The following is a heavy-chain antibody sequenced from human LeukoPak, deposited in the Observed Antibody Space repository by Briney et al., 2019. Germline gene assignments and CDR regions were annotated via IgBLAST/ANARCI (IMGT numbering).Heavy chain of an antibody. D-gene: IGHD6-13*01. V-gene: IGHV4-34*01. Sequence: SETLSLTCAVYGGSFSGYYWSWIRQPPGKGLEWIGEINHSGSTNYNPSLKSRVTISVGTSKNQFSLKLSSVTAADTAVYYCARAPGYSSSWSPSYYYYGMDVWGQGTTVTVSS. CDR1: GGSFSGYY. CDR2: INHSGST. J-gene: IGHJ6*02. CDR3: ARAPGYSSSWSPSYYYYGMDV.